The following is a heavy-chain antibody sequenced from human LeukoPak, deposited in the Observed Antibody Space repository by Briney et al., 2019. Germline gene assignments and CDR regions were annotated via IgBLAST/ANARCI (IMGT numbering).Heavy chain of an antibody. CDR2: IYTSGST. Sequence: SETLSLTCTVSGGSISSYYWSWIRQPAGKGLEWIGRIYTSGSTNCNPSLTSRVTMSVDTSKNQFSLKLSSVTAADTAVYYCARGTVLTGYASFDYWGQGSLVTVSS. V-gene: IGHV4-4*07. J-gene: IGHJ4*02. CDR1: GGSISSYY. D-gene: IGHD3-9*01. CDR3: ARGTVLTGYASFDY.